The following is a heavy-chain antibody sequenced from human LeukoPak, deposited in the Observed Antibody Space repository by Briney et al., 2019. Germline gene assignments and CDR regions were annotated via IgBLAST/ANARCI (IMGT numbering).Heavy chain of an antibody. J-gene: IGHJ4*01. CDR3: ARAGISPPHYFFDY. Sequence: LRLSCAASGFPFSDYYMSWIRQAPGKGLEWIGEIYHDGSTNYNPSLKSRVTISMDKSKNQLSLKLNFVTAADTAVYYCARAGISPPHYFFDYWGQGTLVTVSS. CDR1: GFPFSDYY. D-gene: IGHD2/OR15-2a*01. V-gene: IGHV4-34*01. CDR2: IYHDGST.